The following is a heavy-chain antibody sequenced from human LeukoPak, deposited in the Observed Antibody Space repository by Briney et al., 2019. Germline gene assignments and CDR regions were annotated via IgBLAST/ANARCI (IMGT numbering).Heavy chain of an antibody. CDR3: ARNWAYGDEPYNWFDP. Sequence: SETLSLTCTVSGASIRSYYWSWIRQPPGKGLEWIGYIYYSGSANYNPSLKSRVTISGGTSKNQFSLKLSSVTAADTAVYYCARNWAYGDEPYNWFDPWGQGTLVTVSS. J-gene: IGHJ5*02. CDR1: GASIRSYY. D-gene: IGHD4-17*01. CDR2: IYYSGSA. V-gene: IGHV4-59*01.